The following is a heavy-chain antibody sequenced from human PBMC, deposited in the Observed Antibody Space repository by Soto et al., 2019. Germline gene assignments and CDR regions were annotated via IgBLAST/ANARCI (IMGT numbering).Heavy chain of an antibody. Sequence: QVQLVQSGAEVKKPGSSVKVSCKASGGVFRNYAINWVRQAPGQGLEWMGGINPVFGTADYPQKFQGRVTITAYESTTTAYMELTSLKTEDTAVYFCARDRCGSYPFDSWGQGTLVTVAS. CDR3: ARDRCGSYPFDS. CDR1: GGVFRNYA. J-gene: IGHJ5*01. CDR2: INPVFGTA. D-gene: IGHD1-26*01. V-gene: IGHV1-69*01.